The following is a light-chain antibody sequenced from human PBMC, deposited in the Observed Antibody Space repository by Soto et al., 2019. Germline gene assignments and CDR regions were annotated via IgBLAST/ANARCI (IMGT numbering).Light chain of an antibody. V-gene: IGLV3-21*04. CDR2: YNN. CDR3: QVWDSSSDHHVV. Sequence: SSELAQPPSVSVAPGKTATITCGGNNIGSKSVHWYRQKPGQAPVLVIYYNNDRPSGIPERFSGSNSGNTATLTISRVEAGDEADYYCQVWDSSSDHHVVFGGGTKLTVL. CDR1: NIGSKS. J-gene: IGLJ2*01.